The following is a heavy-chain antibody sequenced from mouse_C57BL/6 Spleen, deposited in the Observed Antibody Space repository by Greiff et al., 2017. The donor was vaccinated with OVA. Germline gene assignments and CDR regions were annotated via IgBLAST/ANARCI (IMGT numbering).Heavy chain of an antibody. D-gene: IGHD1-2*01. Sequence: DVKLVESGGGLVKPGGSLKLSCAASGFTFSDYGMHWVRQAPEKGLEWVAYISSGSSTIYYADTVKGRFTISRDNAKNTLFLQMTSLRSEDTAMYYCARKQITTADFDYWGQGTTLTVSS. CDR2: ISSGSSTI. V-gene: IGHV5-17*01. CDR1: GFTFSDYG. J-gene: IGHJ2*01. CDR3: ARKQITTADFDY.